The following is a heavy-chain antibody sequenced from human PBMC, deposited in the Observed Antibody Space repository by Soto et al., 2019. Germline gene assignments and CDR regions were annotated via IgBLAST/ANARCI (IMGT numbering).Heavy chain of an antibody. CDR3: ARQGAGRSYYYYGMDV. Sequence: PGESLKISCKGSGYSFTSYWISWVRQMPGKGLEWMGRIDPSDSYTNYSPSFQGHVTISADKSISTAYLQWSSLKASDTAMYYCARQGAGRSYYYYGMDVWGQGTTVTVSS. CDR2: IDPSDSYT. J-gene: IGHJ6*01. V-gene: IGHV5-10-1*01. CDR1: GYSFTSYW.